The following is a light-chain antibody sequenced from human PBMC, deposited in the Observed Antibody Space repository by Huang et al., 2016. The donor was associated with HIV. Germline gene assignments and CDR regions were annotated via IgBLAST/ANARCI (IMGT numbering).Light chain of an antibody. CDR1: QSVTNS. J-gene: IGKJ2*01. CDR3: QQYRSFPYT. V-gene: IGKV1-5*03. CDR2: QAS. Sequence: DIQMTQSPSTLSAPVGDRVTIPCRASQSVTNSLAWYQQKPGIAPHLLIFQASTLQAGVPSRFSGSGSGTEFTLVISSLQPDDSATYYCQQYRSFPYTFGQGTKLEI.